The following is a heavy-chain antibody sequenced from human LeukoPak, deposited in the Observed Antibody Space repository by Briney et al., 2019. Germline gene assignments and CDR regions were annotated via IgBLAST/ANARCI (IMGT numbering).Heavy chain of an antibody. J-gene: IGHJ3*01. Sequence: SETLSLTCTVSGVSISGHYWSWIRQPPGKEPKWIGFIYYTGRTRYNPSLQSRVTISADTSRNHFSLKLTSMTAAHAAAYYCARLLDNDSSGDPDTFDVWGQGTKVTVSS. CDR2: IYYTGRT. V-gene: IGHV4-59*11. D-gene: IGHD3-22*01. CDR3: ARLLDNDSSGDPDTFDV. CDR1: GVSISGHY.